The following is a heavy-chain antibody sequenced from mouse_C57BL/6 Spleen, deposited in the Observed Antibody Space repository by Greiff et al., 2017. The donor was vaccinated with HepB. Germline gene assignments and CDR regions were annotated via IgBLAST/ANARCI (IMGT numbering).Heavy chain of an antibody. D-gene: IGHD1-1*01. Sequence: VQLQQPGAELVKPGASVKLSCKASGYTFTSYWMHWVKQRPGQGLEWIGMIHPNSGSTNYNEKFKSKATLTVDKSSSTAYMQLSSLTSEDSAVYYCARGVGSVLHYFDYWGQGTTLTVSS. CDR1: GYTFTSYW. V-gene: IGHV1-64*01. J-gene: IGHJ2*01. CDR2: IHPNSGST. CDR3: ARGVGSVLHYFDY.